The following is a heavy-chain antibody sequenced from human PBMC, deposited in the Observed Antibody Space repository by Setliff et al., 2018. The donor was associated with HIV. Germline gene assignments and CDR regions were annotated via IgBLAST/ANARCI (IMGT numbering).Heavy chain of an antibody. CDR2: INHRGRT. CDR1: GGSLSGYY. Sequence: PSETLSLTCAVYGGSLSGYYWSWIRQAPGKGLEWIGEINHRGRTRYNPSLKSRVTISVETSKNQFSLRVNSVTAADTAFYYCARGFSGDYVFTGYMDVWRKGTTVTVSS. J-gene: IGHJ6*03. D-gene: IGHD3-3*01. V-gene: IGHV4-34*01. CDR3: ARGFSGDYVFTGYMDV.